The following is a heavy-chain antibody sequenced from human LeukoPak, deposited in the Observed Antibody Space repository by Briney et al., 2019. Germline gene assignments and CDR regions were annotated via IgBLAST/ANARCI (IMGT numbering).Heavy chain of an antibody. CDR3: ARFRLRLGELSFSDAFDI. D-gene: IGHD3-16*02. CDR1: GFTFSDYY. Sequence: GGSLRLSCAASGFTFSDYYMSWIRQVPGKELEWVSYIGLTDTTIYYADSLKGRFTISRDNSKNTLYLQMSSLRAEDTAVYYCARFRLRLGELSFSDAFDIWGQGTMVTVSS. J-gene: IGHJ3*02. CDR2: IGLTDTTI. V-gene: IGHV3-11*04.